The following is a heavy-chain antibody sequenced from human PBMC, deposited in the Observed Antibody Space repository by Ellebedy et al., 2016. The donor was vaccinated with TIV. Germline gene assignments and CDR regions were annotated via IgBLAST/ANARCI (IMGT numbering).Heavy chain of an antibody. CDR3: ARGRYKSSPQSYYYYYYMDV. CDR2: IYYSGST. J-gene: IGHJ6*03. D-gene: IGHD6-6*01. CDR1: GGSISSYY. V-gene: IGHV4-59*13. Sequence: SETLSLXXTVSGGSISSYYWSWIRQPPGKGLEWIGYIYYSGSTNYNPSLKSRVTISVDTSKNQFSLKLSSVTAADTAVYYCARGRYKSSPQSYYYYYYMDVWGKGTTVTVSS.